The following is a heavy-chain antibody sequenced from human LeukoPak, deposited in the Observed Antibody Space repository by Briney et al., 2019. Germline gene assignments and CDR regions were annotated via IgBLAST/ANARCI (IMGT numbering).Heavy chain of an antibody. J-gene: IGHJ4*02. CDR2: INHSGST. CDR1: GGSFSGYY. CDR3: ARLTKGYCSSTSCSDG. V-gene: IGHV4-34*01. Sequence: PSETLSLTCAVYGGSFSGYYWSWIRQPPGKGLEWIGEINHSGSTNYNPSLKSRVTISVDTSKNQFSLKLSSVTAADTAVYYCARLTKGYCSSTSCSDGWGQGTLVTVSS. D-gene: IGHD2-2*01.